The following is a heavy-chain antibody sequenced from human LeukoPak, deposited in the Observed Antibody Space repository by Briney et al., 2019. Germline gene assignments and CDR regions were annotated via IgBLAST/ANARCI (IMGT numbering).Heavy chain of an antibody. D-gene: IGHD3-22*01. CDR2: INPSGGNT. Sequence: ASVKVSCKASGYTFTTYYIHWVRQAPGHGLEWMGIINPSGGNTSYAQKFQGRVTMTRDMSTSTVYMELSSLRSEDTAVYYCARDQGYDSSGYYYYQFDYWGQGTLVTVSS. CDR1: GYTFTTYY. J-gene: IGHJ4*02. CDR3: ARDQGYDSSGYYYYQFDY. V-gene: IGHV1-46*01.